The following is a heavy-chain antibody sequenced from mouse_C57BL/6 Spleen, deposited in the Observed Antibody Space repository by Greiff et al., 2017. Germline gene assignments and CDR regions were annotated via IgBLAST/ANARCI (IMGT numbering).Heavy chain of an antibody. V-gene: IGHV2-9-1*01. CDR1: GFSFTDYA. J-gene: IGHJ4*01. CDR3: ARNLGYDYDDAMDY. Sequence: VQLVESGPGLVAPSQRLSFSCTVSGFSFTDYAISWVRQPPGKGLEWLGGIWTGGGTNYNSAHQSRMSISTDNSKCHIFLQMHSLQTDDTARYYCARNLGYDYDDAMDYWGQGTSVTVSS. D-gene: IGHD2-4*01. CDR2: IWTGGGT.